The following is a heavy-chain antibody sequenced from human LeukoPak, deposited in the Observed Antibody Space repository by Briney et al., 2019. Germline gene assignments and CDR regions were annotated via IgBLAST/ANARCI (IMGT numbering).Heavy chain of an antibody. CDR1: GFTFSSYA. CDR2: LSDSGFST. D-gene: IGHD6-13*01. Sequence: GGSLRPSCAASGFTFSSYAMSWVRQAPGKGLEWVSGLSDSGFSTYYADSVKGRFTISRDNSKNTLYLQMNSLRAEDTAVFCCAKSHRAAADAFDYWGQGTLVTVSS. J-gene: IGHJ4*02. V-gene: IGHV3-23*01. CDR3: AKSHRAAADAFDY.